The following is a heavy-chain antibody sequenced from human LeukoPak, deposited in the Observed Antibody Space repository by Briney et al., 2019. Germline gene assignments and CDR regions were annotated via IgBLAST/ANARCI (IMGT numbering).Heavy chain of an antibody. J-gene: IGHJ4*02. CDR3: ARLKEGIDY. V-gene: IGHV3-64*02. CDR2: ISSDGGST. Sequence: RGTRRITVCANAVHWGGQPLGKRLEYISSISSDGGSTYYADSVKGRFTISRDNSKNTLYLQMGRLRAEDMAVYYCARLKEGIDYWGQGTLVTVSS. D-gene: IGHD3-10*01. CDR1: RITVCANA.